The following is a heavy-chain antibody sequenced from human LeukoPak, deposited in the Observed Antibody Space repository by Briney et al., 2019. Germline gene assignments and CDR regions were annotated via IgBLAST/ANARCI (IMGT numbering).Heavy chain of an antibody. V-gene: IGHV4-59*12. CDR1: GGSISSYY. CDR2: IYYSGST. J-gene: IGHJ3*02. Sequence: PSETLSLTCTVSGGSISSYYWSWIRQPPGKGLEWIGCIYYSGSTNYNPSLKSRVTISVDTSKNQFSLKLSSVTAADTAVYYCARRERWPNLDAFDIWGQGTMVTVSS. CDR3: ARRERWPNLDAFDI. D-gene: IGHD5-24*01.